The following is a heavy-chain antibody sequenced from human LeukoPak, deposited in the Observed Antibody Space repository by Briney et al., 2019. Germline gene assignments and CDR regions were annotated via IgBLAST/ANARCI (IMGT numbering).Heavy chain of an antibody. CDR1: GFTSSSYA. Sequence: GGSLRLSCAASGFTSSSYAMSWVRQAPGKGLEWVSAISGSGGSTYYADSVKDRFTISRDNSKNTLYLQMNSLRAEDTAVYYCAKQSSTTCYAPLDYWGQGTLVTVSS. V-gene: IGHV3-23*01. CDR3: AKQSSTTCYAPLDY. CDR2: ISGSGGST. J-gene: IGHJ4*02. D-gene: IGHD2-2*01.